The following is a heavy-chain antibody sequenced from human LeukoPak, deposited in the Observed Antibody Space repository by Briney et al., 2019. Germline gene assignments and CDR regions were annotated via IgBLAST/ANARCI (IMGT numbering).Heavy chain of an antibody. D-gene: IGHD2-2*01. CDR3: ASGGRLGYCSSTSCYRNYKFDY. CDR2: INHSGST. Sequence: PSETLSLTCAVYGGSFSGYYWSWIRQPPGKGLEWIGEINHSGSTNYNPSLKSRVTISVDTSKNQLSLKLSSVTAADTAVYYCASGGRLGYCSSTSCYRNYKFDYWGQGTLVTVSS. J-gene: IGHJ4*02. CDR1: GGSFSGYY. V-gene: IGHV4-34*01.